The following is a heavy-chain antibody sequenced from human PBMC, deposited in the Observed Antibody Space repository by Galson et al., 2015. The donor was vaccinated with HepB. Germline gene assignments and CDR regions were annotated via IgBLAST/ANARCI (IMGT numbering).Heavy chain of an antibody. V-gene: IGHV1-69*06. CDR1: GGTFSSYA. Sequence: SVKASCKASGGTFSSYAISWVRQAPGQGLEWMGGIIPIFGTANYAQKFQGRVTITADKSTSTAYMELSSLRSEDTAVYYCARATPDYYDSRYWGQGTLVTVSS. CDR3: ARATPDYYDSRY. D-gene: IGHD3-22*01. J-gene: IGHJ4*02. CDR2: IIPIFGTA.